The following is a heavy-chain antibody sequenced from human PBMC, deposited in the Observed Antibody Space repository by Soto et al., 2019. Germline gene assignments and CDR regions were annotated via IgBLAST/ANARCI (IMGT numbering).Heavy chain of an antibody. V-gene: IGHV3-48*01. Sequence: EVQLVESGEGLIQPGGALRLSCAASGFTFSSYSMNWFRQAPGKGLEWISYISSSDINIYYADSVKGRFTISRDIAKNSLYLQMNSLRAEDTAVYYCARDYGDYVPRNDYWGQGTLVTVPS. D-gene: IGHD4-17*01. CDR1: GFTFSSYS. CDR3: ARDYGDYVPRNDY. CDR2: ISSSDINI. J-gene: IGHJ4*02.